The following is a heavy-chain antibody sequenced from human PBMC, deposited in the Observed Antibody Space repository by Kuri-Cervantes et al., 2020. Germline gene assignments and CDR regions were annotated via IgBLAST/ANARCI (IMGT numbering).Heavy chain of an antibody. Sequence: GGSLRLSCAASGFTFSSYAMTWVRQAPGKGLEWVANIKQDGSEKYYVDSVKGRFTISRDNAKNSLYLQMNSLRAEDTAVYYCAAYGYSFVFDYWGQGTLVTVSS. CDR3: AAYGYSFVFDY. V-gene: IGHV3-7*01. CDR2: IKQDGSEK. D-gene: IGHD5-12*01. CDR1: GFTFSSYA. J-gene: IGHJ4*02.